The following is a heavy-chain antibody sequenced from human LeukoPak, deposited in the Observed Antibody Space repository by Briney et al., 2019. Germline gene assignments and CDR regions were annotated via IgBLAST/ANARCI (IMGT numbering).Heavy chain of an antibody. CDR2: IFYSGRT. CDR3: ARQAGSGGCLDY. J-gene: IGHJ4*02. D-gene: IGHD3-10*01. Sequence: SETLSLTCTVSGDSIGGSVDYWVWIRQPPGKGLEWIGSIFYSGRTYCNPSLKSRVTISVDTSKNQFSLKLTSVTAADTALYYCARQAGSGGCLDYWGQGTLVTVSS. CDR1: GDSIGGSVDY. V-gene: IGHV4-39*01.